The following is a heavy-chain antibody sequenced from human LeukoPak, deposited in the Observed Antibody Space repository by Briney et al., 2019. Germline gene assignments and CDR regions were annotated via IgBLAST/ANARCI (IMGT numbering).Heavy chain of an antibody. V-gene: IGHV4-34*01. J-gene: IGHJ5*02. CDR1: GGSFSGYY. CDR3: ARVEATTTLKGLDP. CDR2: INHSGST. Sequence: SETLSLTCAVYGGSFSGYYWSWIRQPPGKGLEWIGEINHSGSTNYNPSLKSRVTISVDTSKNQFSLKLSSVTAADTAVYYCARVEATTTLKGLDPWGQGTLVTVSS. D-gene: IGHD1-26*01.